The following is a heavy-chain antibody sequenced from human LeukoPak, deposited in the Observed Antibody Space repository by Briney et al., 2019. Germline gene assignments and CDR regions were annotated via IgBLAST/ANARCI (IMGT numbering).Heavy chain of an antibody. J-gene: IGHJ6*02. CDR1: GDSISSYY. CDR3: ARQGYSSSAGSQVFYGLDV. V-gene: IGHV4-39*01. Sequence: SETLSLTCTVSGDSISSYYWGWIRQPPGKGLEWIGSIYYSGSTHYNPSLKSRVTISVDTSKNQFSLKLRFVTAADTAVYYCARQGYSSSAGSQVFYGLDVWGQGTTVTVSS. CDR2: IYYSGST. D-gene: IGHD6-6*01.